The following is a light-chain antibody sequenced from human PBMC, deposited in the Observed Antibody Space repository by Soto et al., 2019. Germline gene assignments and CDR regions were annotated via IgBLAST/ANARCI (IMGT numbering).Light chain of an antibody. Sequence: EIVLTQSPGTLSLSPGERATLSCRASQSVSSSSYLAWYQQKPGQAPRLLIYGASSRATGIPDMFSGSGSATHFTLTISRLEPEDCAVYYCRQYGSSPSYTFGQGTKLEIK. J-gene: IGKJ2*01. V-gene: IGKV3-20*01. CDR1: QSVSSSSY. CDR2: GAS. CDR3: RQYGSSPSYT.